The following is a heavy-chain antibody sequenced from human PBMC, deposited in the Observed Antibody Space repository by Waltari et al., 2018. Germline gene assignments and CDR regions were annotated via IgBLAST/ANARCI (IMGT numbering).Heavy chain of an antibody. Sequence: EVQLVESGGGLIQPGGSLRLSCAASGFTVSSNYMSWVRQAPGKGLGLVSVIYSGGSTYYADSVKGRFTISRDNSKNTLYLQMNSLRAEDTAVYYCARTPLRFLEWLLWFDYWGQGTLVTVSS. J-gene: IGHJ4*02. V-gene: IGHV3-53*01. D-gene: IGHD3-3*01. CDR3: ARTPLRFLEWLLWFDY. CDR1: GFTVSSNY. CDR2: IYSGGST.